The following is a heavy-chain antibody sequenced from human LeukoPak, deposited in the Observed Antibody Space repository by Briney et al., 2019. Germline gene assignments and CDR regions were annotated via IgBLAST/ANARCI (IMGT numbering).Heavy chain of an antibody. D-gene: IGHD6-19*01. CDR1: GYTFTGYD. CDR3: ARDRRGIAVAGRGFDY. CDR2: MNPNSGNT. Sequence: ASVKVSCKASGYTFTGYDINWVRQATGQGLEWMGWMNPNSGNTGYAQKFQGRVTMTRNTSISTAYMELSSLRSDDTAVYYCARDRRGIAVAGRGFDYWGQGTLVTVSS. J-gene: IGHJ4*02. V-gene: IGHV1-8*01.